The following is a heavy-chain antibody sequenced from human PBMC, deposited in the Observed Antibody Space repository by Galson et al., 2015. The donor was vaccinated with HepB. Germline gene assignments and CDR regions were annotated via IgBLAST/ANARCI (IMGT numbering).Heavy chain of an antibody. V-gene: IGHV1-18*01. D-gene: IGHD3-3*01. Sequence: SVKVSCKASGYTFTSYGISWVRQAPGQGLEWMGWISAYNGNTNYAQKLQGRVTMTTDTSTSTAYMELRSLRSDDTAVYYCARDITYDFWSGYDAPYYYYGMDVWGQGTTVTVSS. J-gene: IGHJ6*02. CDR3: ARDITYDFWSGYDAPYYYYGMDV. CDR1: GYTFTSYG. CDR2: ISAYNGNT.